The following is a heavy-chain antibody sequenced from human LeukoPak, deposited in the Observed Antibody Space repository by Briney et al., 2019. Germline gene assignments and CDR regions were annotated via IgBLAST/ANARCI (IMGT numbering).Heavy chain of an antibody. CDR1: GGSFSGYY. D-gene: IGHD3-22*01. CDR3: ARNEGYYNDYFDY. J-gene: IGHJ4*02. Sequence: SETLSLTCAVYGGSFSGYYWSWIRQPPGKGLEWIGEINHSGSTNYNPSLKSRVTISVDTSKNQFSLKLSSVTAADTAVYYCARNEGYYNDYFDYWGQGTLVTVSS. CDR2: INHSGST. V-gene: IGHV4-34*01.